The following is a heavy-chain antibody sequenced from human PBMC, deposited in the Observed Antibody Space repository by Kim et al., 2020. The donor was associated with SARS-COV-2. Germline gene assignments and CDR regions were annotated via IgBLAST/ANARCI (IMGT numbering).Heavy chain of an antibody. D-gene: IGHD6-19*01. CDR1: GYSFTSYW. J-gene: IGHJ5*02. Sequence: GESLKISCKGSGYSFTSYWISWVRQMPGKGLEWMGRIDPSDSYTNYSPSFQGHVTISADKSISTAYLQWSSLKASDTAMYYCARLDGSSGWYSWFDPWGQGTLVTVSS. V-gene: IGHV5-10-1*01. CDR2: IDPSDSYT. CDR3: ARLDGSSGWYSWFDP.